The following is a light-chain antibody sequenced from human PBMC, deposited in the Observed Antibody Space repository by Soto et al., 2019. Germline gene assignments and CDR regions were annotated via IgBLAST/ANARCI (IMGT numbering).Light chain of an antibody. CDR1: SSDVGSSNF. V-gene: IGLV2-23*01. CDR3: CSFPGTSTLYV. CDR2: EGS. J-gene: IGLJ1*01. Sequence: QSALTQPASVSGSPGQSLTISCTGTSSDVGSSNFVSWYQQHPGKAPKLIIYEGSRRPSGVSGRFSGSKSGNAASPTISGLQAEDEADYYCCSFPGTSTLYVFGSGTKLTVL.